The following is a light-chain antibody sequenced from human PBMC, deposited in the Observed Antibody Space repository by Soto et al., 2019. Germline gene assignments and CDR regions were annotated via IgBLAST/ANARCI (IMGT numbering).Light chain of an antibody. J-gene: IGKJ1*01. V-gene: IGKV3-20*01. Sequence: EVVLTQSPATLPLSPGERVTLSCRASQSVRKYLGWYQQKPGQAPRLLIYDASNRATDIPPRFSGGGSGTDFTLAISRLAPEDFAVYYCQQYGSSPTWTFGQGTKVDIK. CDR1: QSVRKY. CDR3: QQYGSSPTWT. CDR2: DAS.